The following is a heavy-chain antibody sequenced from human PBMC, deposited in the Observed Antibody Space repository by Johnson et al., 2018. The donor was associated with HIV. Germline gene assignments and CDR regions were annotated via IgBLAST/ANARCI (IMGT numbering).Heavy chain of an antibody. CDR1: GFTLTNYP. CDR2: IWYDGSNK. D-gene: IGHD1/OR15-1a*01. J-gene: IGHJ3*02. V-gene: IGHV3-30*04. Sequence: QVQLVESGGGVVQPGRSLRLSCAASGFTLTNYPMHWVRQAPGKGLEWVAVIWYDGSNKYFADSVKGRFTISRDNSKNTLYLQMSSLRAEDTAVYYCARDLGNWDSPRSAFDIWGQGTMVTVSS. CDR3: ARDLGNWDSPRSAFDI.